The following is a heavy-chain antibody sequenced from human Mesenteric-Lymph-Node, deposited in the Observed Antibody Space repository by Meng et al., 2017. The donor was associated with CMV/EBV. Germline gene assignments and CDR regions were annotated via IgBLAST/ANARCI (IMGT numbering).Heavy chain of an antibody. CDR3: AKGVFDDSSGSQYYFDY. D-gene: IGHD3-22*01. CDR1: GFTFSSYV. V-gene: IGHV3-23*01. Sequence: GSLKISCAASGFTFSSYVMSWVRQAPGKGLEWVSGISGGGGSTYYADSVKGRFTISRDNSKNTLYLQMNSLRGEDTAVYYCAKGVFDDSSGSQYYFDYWGQGTLVTVSS. CDR2: ISGGGGST. J-gene: IGHJ4*02.